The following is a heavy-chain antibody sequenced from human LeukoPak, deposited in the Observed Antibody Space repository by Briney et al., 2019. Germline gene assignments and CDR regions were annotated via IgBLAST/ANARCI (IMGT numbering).Heavy chain of an antibody. CDR2: INHGGST. J-gene: IGHJ3*02. Sequence: SETLSLTCAVYGGSFSVYSWTWIRQPPGRGLEWIGEINHGGSTNYSPSLRSRVTISLDTSRNQFSLKLNSVTAADTAVYYCAKSNGYGLVDIWGQGTMVTVSS. CDR3: AKSNGYGLVDI. V-gene: IGHV4-34*01. D-gene: IGHD3-10*01. CDR1: GGSFSVYS.